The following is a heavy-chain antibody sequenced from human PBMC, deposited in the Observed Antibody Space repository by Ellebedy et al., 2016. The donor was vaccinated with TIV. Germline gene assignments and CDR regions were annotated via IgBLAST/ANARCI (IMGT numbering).Heavy chain of an antibody. CDR3: ARELGGSGGSDFDY. J-gene: IGHJ4*02. CDR2: RWYDGTAK. V-gene: IGHV3-33*01. Sequence: GESLKISCAASEFPFSTYHMHWVRQAPGKGLEWVAVRWYDGTAKFYEESVKGRFTISRDNSQNTLYLEMNSLRADDTALYYCARELGGSGGSDFDYWGQGTLVTVSS. D-gene: IGHD2-15*01. CDR1: EFPFSTYH.